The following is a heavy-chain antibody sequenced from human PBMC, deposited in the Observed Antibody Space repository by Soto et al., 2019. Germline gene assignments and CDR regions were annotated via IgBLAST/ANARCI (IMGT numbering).Heavy chain of an antibody. Sequence: GVSLRLSCAASGFSISKYKMNWVRQSPGKGLEWVSSITGDSSYTYYEDSVKGRFTISRDNANNSLYLEMNSLGAEDTAMYYCYRDFLHAILTEGFDPWGQGTLVTVSS. CDR1: GFSISKYK. CDR2: ITGDSSYT. J-gene: IGHJ5*02. D-gene: IGHD3-9*01. V-gene: IGHV3-21*01. CDR3: YRDFLHAILTEGFDP.